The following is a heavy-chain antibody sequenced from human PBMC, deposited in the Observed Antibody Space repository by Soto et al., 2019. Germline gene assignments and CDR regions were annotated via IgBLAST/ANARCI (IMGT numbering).Heavy chain of an antibody. CDR3: ARSGSYYGKGHRDPYFDH. J-gene: IGHJ4*02. V-gene: IGHV4-59*01. Sequence: QVQLQQSGPGLVKPSETLSLTCTVSGGPIGTYYWNWIRQPPGKGLEWIGFVYYSGTTNYNPSLQSRVSISLDSSKKPFSVNLRSVTAADTALYDCARSGSYYGKGHRDPYFDHWGQGSLVTVSS. CDR2: VYYSGTT. CDR1: GGPIGTYY. D-gene: IGHD1-26*01.